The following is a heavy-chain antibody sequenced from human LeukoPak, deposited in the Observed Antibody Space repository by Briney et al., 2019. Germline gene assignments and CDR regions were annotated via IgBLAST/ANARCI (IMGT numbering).Heavy chain of an antibody. D-gene: IGHD3-10*01. CDR2: ISWNSGSI. V-gene: IGHV3-9*01. Sequence: PGRSLRLSCAASGFTFDDYAMHWVRQAPGKGLEWVSGISWNSGSIGYADSVKGRFTISRDNAKNSLYLQMNSLRAEDTALYYCAKGGGSGSYYNPSEWGQGTLVTVSS. CDR1: GFTFDDYA. CDR3: AKGGGSGSYYNPSE. J-gene: IGHJ4*02.